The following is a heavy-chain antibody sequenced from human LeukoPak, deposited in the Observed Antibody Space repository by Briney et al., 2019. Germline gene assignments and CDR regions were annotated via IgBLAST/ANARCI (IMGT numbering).Heavy chain of an antibody. CDR2: IYYSGST. CDR1: GGSISSSY. Sequence: SETLSLTCTVSGGSISSSYWSWIRQPPGKGLEWIAFIYYSGSTSYNPSLKSRVTISVDTSKNQFSLKLSSVTAADTAVYYCARLVRGNDYYYIFDLWGQGTLVTVSS. J-gene: IGHJ4*02. V-gene: IGHV4-59*01. D-gene: IGHD3-10*01. CDR3: ARLVRGNDYYYIFDL.